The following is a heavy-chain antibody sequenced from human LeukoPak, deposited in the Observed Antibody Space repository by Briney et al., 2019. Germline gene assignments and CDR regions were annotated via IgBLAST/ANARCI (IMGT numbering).Heavy chain of an antibody. CDR3: ARRVKKYSSSSIYYYMDV. V-gene: IGHV5-51*01. D-gene: IGHD6-6*01. Sequence: GEALKISCKGFGYSFTSYWLGWVRQIPGKGLGGMGNIYPGDSDTRYSTSFQGQVTISAAKSISTAYLQWSSLKASDTAMYYCARRVKKYSSSSIYYYMDVWGKGTTVTVSS. CDR1: GYSFTSYW. J-gene: IGHJ6*03. CDR2: IYPGDSDT.